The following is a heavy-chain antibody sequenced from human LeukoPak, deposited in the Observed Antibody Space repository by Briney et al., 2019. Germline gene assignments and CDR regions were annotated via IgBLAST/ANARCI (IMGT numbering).Heavy chain of an antibody. CDR1: GGSVSSHF. D-gene: IGHD4/OR15-4a*01. CDR2: IYNSGIT. Sequence: SETLSLTCTVSGGSVSSHFWSWIRQPPGKGLEWIGYIYNSGITNYNPSLKSRVTMSVDTSKNQFSLMLRSVTAADTAVYYCARDHLPAGAPGYYLDVWGKGTTVTVSS. V-gene: IGHV4-59*02. CDR3: ARDHLPAGAPGYYLDV. J-gene: IGHJ6*03.